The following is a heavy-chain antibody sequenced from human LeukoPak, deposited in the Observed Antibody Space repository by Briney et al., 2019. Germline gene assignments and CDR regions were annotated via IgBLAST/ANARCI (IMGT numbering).Heavy chain of an antibody. CDR1: GYTFTSYA. Sequence: GASVKVSCKASGYTFTSYAMHWVRQAPGQRLEWMGWINAGNGNTKYSQKFQGRVTITRDTSASTAYMELSSLRSEDTAVYYCARALRSNGHHFDWLLPIDYWGQGTLVTVSS. D-gene: IGHD3-9*01. J-gene: IGHJ4*02. V-gene: IGHV1-3*01. CDR3: ARALRSNGHHFDWLLPIDY. CDR2: INAGNGNT.